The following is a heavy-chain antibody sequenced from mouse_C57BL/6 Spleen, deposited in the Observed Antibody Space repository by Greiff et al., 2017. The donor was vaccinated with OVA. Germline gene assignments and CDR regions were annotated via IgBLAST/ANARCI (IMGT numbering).Heavy chain of an antibody. CDR2: INPSSGYT. V-gene: IGHV1-7*01. CDR3: AREGYDDGDGYYYAMDY. J-gene: IGHJ4*01. Sequence: VHLVESGAELAKPGASVKLSCKASGYTFTSYWMHWVKQRPGQGLEWIGYINPSSGYTKYNQKFKDKATLTADKSSSTAYMQLSSLTYEDSAVYYCAREGYDDGDGYYYAMDYWGQGTSVTVSS. D-gene: IGHD2-2*01. CDR1: GYTFTSYW.